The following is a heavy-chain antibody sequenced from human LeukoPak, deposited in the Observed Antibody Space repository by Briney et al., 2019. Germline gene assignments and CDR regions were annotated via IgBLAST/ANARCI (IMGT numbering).Heavy chain of an antibody. CDR2: IYYSGST. J-gene: IGHJ4*02. V-gene: IGHV4-34*01. CDR3: ARGLMDCSSTSCYLGFDY. Sequence: SETLSLTCAVYGGSFSGYYWSWIRQPPGKGLEWIGYIYYSGSTYYNPSLKSRVTISVDTSKNQFSLKLSSVTAADTAVYYCARGLMDCSSTSCYLGFDYWGQGTLVTVSS. CDR1: GGSFSGYY. D-gene: IGHD2-2*01.